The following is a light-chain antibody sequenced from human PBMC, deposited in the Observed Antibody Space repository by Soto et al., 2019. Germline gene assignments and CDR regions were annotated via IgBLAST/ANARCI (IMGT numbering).Light chain of an antibody. J-gene: IGKJ3*01. V-gene: IGKV1-39*01. Sequence: DIQMTQSPSSLSASVGDRVTITCRASQSISSYLNWYQQKPGKAPNLLIYAASSLQSGVPSRFSGSGSGTDFTRTINSLQPEDFATYYCQQSYSTLFTFGPGTKVDIE. CDR1: QSISSY. CDR2: AAS. CDR3: QQSYSTLFT.